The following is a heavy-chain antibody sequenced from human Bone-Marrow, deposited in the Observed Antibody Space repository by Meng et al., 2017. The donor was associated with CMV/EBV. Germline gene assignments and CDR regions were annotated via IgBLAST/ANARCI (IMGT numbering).Heavy chain of an antibody. Sequence: KISCKASGGTFSSYTISWVRQAPGQGLEWMGRIIPILGIANYAQKFQGRVTITADKSTSTAYMELSSLRSEDTAVYYCARVNRWELNDGNWFDPWGQGTLVTVSS. J-gene: IGHJ5*02. D-gene: IGHD1-26*01. CDR1: GGTFSSYT. V-gene: IGHV1-69*02. CDR3: ARVNRWELNDGNWFDP. CDR2: IIPILGIA.